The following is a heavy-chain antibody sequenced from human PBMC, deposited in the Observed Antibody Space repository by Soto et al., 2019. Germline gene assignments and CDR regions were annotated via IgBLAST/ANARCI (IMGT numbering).Heavy chain of an antibody. CDR2: IYATGTT. V-gene: IGHV4-4*07. J-gene: IGHJ5*02. CDR1: GASISGYY. D-gene: IGHD1-1*01. Sequence: KPSETLSLTCTVSGASISGYYWSWIRKSAGKGLEWIGRIYATGTTDYNPSLKSRVMMSVDTSKKQFSLKLRSVTAADTAVDYCVRDGTKTLRAWFDPWGQGMSATVSS. CDR3: VRDGTKTLRAWFDP.